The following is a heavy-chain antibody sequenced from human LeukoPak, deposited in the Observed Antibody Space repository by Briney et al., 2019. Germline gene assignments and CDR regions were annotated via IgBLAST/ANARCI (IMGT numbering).Heavy chain of an antibody. CDR1: GGSFSGYY. J-gene: IGHJ4*02. CDR2: INHSGST. CDR3: ARAAGAAYDSSGYYEDY. Sequence: SSETLSLTCAVYGGSFSGYYWSWIRQPPGKGLEWIGEINHSGSTNYNPSLKSRVTISVDTSKNQFSLKLSSVTAADTAVYYCARAAGAAYDSSGYYEDYWGQGTLVTVSS. V-gene: IGHV4-34*01. D-gene: IGHD3-22*01.